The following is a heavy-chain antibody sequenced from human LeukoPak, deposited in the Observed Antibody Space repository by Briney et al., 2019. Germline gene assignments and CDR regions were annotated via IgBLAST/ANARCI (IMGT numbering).Heavy chain of an antibody. J-gene: IGHJ4*02. CDR3: ARGAPDY. CDR1: GYTFTDYY. Sequence: ASVKVSCKPSGYTFTDYYMHWVRQAPGHGLEWMGWINPNSGGTNLTQKFQGRVTMTRDTSISTVYMDLSRLRFEDTALYYCARGAPDYWGQGTLVTVSS. V-gene: IGHV1-2*02. CDR2: INPNSGGT.